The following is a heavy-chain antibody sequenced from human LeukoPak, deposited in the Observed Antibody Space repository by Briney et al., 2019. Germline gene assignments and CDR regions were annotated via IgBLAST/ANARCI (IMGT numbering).Heavy chain of an antibody. V-gene: IGHV3-30*02. CDR2: IRYDGSTK. CDR3: AKSLSSGWSSPFDY. Sequence: GGSLRLSCAASGFTFSNYGMHWVRQAPGKGLEWVTFIRYDGSTKFYADSVKGRFTISRDNSKNTLYLQMNSLRAEDTAVYYCAKSLSSGWSSPFDYWGQGTLVTVSS. CDR1: GFTFSNYG. J-gene: IGHJ4*02. D-gene: IGHD6-19*01.